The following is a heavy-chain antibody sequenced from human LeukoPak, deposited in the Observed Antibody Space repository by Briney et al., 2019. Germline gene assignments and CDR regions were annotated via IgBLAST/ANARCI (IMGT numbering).Heavy chain of an antibody. V-gene: IGHV1-8*03. Sequence: GASVKVSRKASGYTFTSYDINWVRQATGQGLEWMGWMNPDSGNTGYAHKFQGRVTITRNTSISTAYMELSSLRSEDTAVYYCARARVPRDAFDIWGQGTMVTVSS. CDR3: ARARVPRDAFDI. CDR2: MNPDSGNT. J-gene: IGHJ3*02. D-gene: IGHD3-10*01. CDR1: GYTFTSYD.